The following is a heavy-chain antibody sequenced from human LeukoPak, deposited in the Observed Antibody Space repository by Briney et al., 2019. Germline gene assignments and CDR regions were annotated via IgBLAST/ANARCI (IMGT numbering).Heavy chain of an antibody. CDR2: IYYSGST. J-gene: IGHJ4*02. CDR1: GGSITGYY. CDR3: ARDWSGNHFDY. Sequence: SETLSLTCTVSGGSITGYYCSWIRRPAGKGLEWIGYIYYSGSTNYNPSLKSRVTISVDTSKNQFSLKLSSVTAADTAVYYCARDWSGNHFDYWGQGTLVTVSS. V-gene: IGHV4-59*01. D-gene: IGHD3-3*01.